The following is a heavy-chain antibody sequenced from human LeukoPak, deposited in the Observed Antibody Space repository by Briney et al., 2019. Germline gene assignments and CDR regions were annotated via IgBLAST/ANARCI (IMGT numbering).Heavy chain of an antibody. CDR3: ARDLTGAHGWFDP. CDR1: GYSISSGYY. CDR2: IYHSGST. D-gene: IGHD7-27*01. Sequence: PSETLSLTCTVSGYSISSGYYWGWIRQPPGKGLEWIGSIYHSGSTYYNPSLKSRVTISVDKSKNQFSLKLRSVTAADTAVYYCARDLTGAHGWFDPWGQGTLVTVSS. V-gene: IGHV4-38-2*02. J-gene: IGHJ5*02.